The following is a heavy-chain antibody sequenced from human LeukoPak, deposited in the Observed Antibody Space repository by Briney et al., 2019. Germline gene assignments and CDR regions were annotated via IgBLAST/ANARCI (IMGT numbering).Heavy chain of an antibody. CDR2: IYHSGST. V-gene: IGHV4-38-2*02. J-gene: IGHJ5*02. D-gene: IGHD3-10*01. Sequence: PSETLSLTCAVSGHSISSGYYWGWIRQPPGKGLEWIGSIYHSGSTYYNPSLKSRVTISVDTSKNQFSLKLSSVTAADTAVYYCARDWGEKIWFGESYNWFDPWGQGTLVTVSS. CDR1: GHSISSGYY. CDR3: ARDWGEKIWFGESYNWFDP.